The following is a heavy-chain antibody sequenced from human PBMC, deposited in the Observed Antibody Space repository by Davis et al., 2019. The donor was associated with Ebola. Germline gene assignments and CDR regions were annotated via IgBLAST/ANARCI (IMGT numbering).Heavy chain of an antibody. Sequence: SETLSLTCTAPAGSTSSYHWSWIPQPPGKGLEWIGYIYYSGTTNYNPSLKSRVTISVDTSKNQFSLKLSSVTAADTAVYYCARSGSGDFWSGYYEPPDYWGQGTLVTVSS. CDR1: AGSTSSYH. D-gene: IGHD3-3*01. V-gene: IGHV4-59*01. J-gene: IGHJ4*02. CDR3: ARSGSGDFWSGYYEPPDY. CDR2: IYYSGTT.